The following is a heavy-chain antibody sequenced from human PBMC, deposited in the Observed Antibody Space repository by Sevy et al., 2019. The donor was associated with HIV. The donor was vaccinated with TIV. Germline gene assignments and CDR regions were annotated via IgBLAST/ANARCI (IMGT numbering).Heavy chain of an antibody. V-gene: IGHV1-58*01. CDR1: GFTFTSSA. D-gene: IGHD3-9*01. J-gene: IGHJ6*02. CDR2: IVVGSGNT. CDR3: AAATLRYFDWLLFNYYYYGMDV. Sequence: ASVKVSCKASGFTFTSSAVQWVRQARGQRLAWIGWIVVGSGNTNYAQKLQERVTITRDMSTSTAYIELSSLRSEDTAVYYCAAATLRYFDWLLFNYYYYGMDVWGQGTTVTVSS.